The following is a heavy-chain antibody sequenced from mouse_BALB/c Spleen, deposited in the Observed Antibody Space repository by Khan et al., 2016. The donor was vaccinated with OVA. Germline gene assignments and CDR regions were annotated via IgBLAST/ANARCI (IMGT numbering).Heavy chain of an antibody. Sequence: QVQLQQSGAELARPGASVRMSCKASGYTFTSNTMHWVKQRPGQGLEWIGYINPRSGYTNYNQNFKDKATSNADKSSSTAYMQLSSLTSEDSAVYYCARHKTGYTMDYWGQGTSVTVSS. CDR2: INPRSGYT. CDR1: GYTFTSNT. CDR3: ARHKTGYTMDY. V-gene: IGHV1-4*01. J-gene: IGHJ4*01.